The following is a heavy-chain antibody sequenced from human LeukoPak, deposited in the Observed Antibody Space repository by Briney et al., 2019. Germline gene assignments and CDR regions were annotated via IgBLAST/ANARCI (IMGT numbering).Heavy chain of an antibody. V-gene: IGHV4-34*01. D-gene: IGHD3-22*01. J-gene: IGHJ6*02. CDR1: GGSFSGYY. Sequence: SETLSLTCAVYGGSFSGYYWSWIRQPPGKGLEWIGEINHSGSTNYNPSLKSRVTISVDTSKNQFSLKLSSVTAADTAVYYCARPHYYDSGGYSNPYYYYGMDVWGQGTTVTVSS. CDR2: INHSGST. CDR3: ARPHYYDSGGYSNPYYYYGMDV.